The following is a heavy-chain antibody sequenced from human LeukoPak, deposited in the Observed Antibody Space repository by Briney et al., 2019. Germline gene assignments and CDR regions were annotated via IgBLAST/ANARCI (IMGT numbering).Heavy chain of an antibody. CDR1: GFTFSSFW. CDR3: ARGATMVRGVFDY. V-gene: IGHV3-7*04. J-gene: IGHJ4*02. D-gene: IGHD3-10*01. Sequence: GRSLRLSCAASGFTFSSFWMSWVRQAPGQGLEWVANIQQDGSERYYVDSVKGRFTISRDNAKNSLYLQMNSLRAEDTAVYYCARGATMVRGVFDYWGQGTLVTVSS. CDR2: IQQDGSER.